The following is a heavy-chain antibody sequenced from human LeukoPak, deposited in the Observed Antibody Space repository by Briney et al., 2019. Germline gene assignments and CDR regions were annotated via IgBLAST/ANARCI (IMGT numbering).Heavy chain of an antibody. J-gene: IGHJ4*02. D-gene: IGHD4-11*01. Sequence: SETLSLTCAVYGGSFSGYYWSWIRQPPGKGLEWIGEINHSGSTNYNPSLKSRVTISVDTSKNQFSLKLSSVTAADTAVYYCASSTVTTTGLDYWGQGTLVTVSS. CDR3: ASSTVTTTGLDY. CDR1: GGSFSGYY. CDR2: INHSGST. V-gene: IGHV4-34*01.